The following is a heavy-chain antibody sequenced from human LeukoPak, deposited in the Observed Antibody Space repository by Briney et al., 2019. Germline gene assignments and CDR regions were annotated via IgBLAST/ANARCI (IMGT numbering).Heavy chain of an antibody. D-gene: IGHD3-10*01. Sequence: SETLSLTCTVSGGSISSYYWSWIRQPPGKGLEWIGYIYYSGSTNYNPSLKSRVTISVDTSKNQFSLKLSSVTAADTAVYYCARLSGRSGRIDYWGQGTLVTVSS. CDR2: IYYSGST. CDR1: GGSISSYY. CDR3: ARLSGRSGRIDY. J-gene: IGHJ4*02. V-gene: IGHV4-59*01.